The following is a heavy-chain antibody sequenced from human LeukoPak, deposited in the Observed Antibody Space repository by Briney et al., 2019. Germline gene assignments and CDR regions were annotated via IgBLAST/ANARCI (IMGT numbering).Heavy chain of an antibody. V-gene: IGHV3-30*02. CDR3: AKVDLFHRGAVTGDFDY. CDR1: GFTFSSYS. J-gene: IGHJ4*02. CDR2: IRYDGSNK. Sequence: GGSLRLSCAASGFTFSSYSVNWVRQAPGKGLEWVAFIRYDGSNKYYADSVKGRFTISRDNSKNTLYLQMNSLRAEDTAVYYCAKVDLFHRGAVTGDFDYWGQGTLVTVSS. D-gene: IGHD6-19*01.